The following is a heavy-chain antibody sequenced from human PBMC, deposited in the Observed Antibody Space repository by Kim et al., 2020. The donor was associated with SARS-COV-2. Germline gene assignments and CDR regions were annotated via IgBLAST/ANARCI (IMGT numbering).Heavy chain of an antibody. D-gene: IGHD6-19*01. CDR1: GFTFSTYW. V-gene: IGHV3-7*04. J-gene: IGHJ4*02. CDR3: ARGVSVAAGVSD. CDR2: INQAGSEI. Sequence: GGSLRLSCAASGFTFSTYWMTWFRQAPGKGLEWVANINQAGSEIYYVDSVKGRFTISRDNSQNSLYLQMSSLRAEDTALYYCARGVSVAAGVSDWGQGTLVTVSS.